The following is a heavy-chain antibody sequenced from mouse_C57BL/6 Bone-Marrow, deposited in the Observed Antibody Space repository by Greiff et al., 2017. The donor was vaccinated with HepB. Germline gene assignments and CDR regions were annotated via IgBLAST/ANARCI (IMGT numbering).Heavy chain of an antibody. V-gene: IGHV1-22*01. CDR1: GYTFTDYN. Sequence: EVQLQHSGPELVKPGASVKMSCKASGYTFTDYNMHWVKQSHGKSLEWIGYINPNNGGTSYNQKFKGKATLTVNKSSSTAYMELRSLTSEDSAVYYCASPTSYWYFDVWGTGTTVTVSS. J-gene: IGHJ1*03. CDR3: ASPTSYWYFDV. D-gene: IGHD2-10*01. CDR2: INPNNGGT.